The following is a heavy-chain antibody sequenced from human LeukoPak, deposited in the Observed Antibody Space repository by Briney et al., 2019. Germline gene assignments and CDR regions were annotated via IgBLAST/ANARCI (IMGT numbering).Heavy chain of an antibody. D-gene: IGHD2-2*01. V-gene: IGHV3-48*03. CDR1: GFTFSSYE. CDR3: ARDRPRVGLDY. CDR2: SSISGSTI. Sequence: GGSLRLSCAASGFTFSSYEMNWVRQAPGKGLEWVSYSSISGSTIHYADSVKGRFTISRNNAKNALYLQMNSLRAEDMAVYYCARDRPRVGLDYWGQGTLVTVSS. J-gene: IGHJ4*02.